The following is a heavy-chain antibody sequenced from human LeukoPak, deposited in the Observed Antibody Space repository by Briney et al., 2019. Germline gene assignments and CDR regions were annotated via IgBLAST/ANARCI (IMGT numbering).Heavy chain of an antibody. CDR2: INSDGSST. Sequence: GGSLRLSCAASGFTFSSYWMHWVRQAPGKGLVWVSRINSDGSSTSYADSVKGRFTISRDNAKNTLYLQMNSLRAEDTAVYYCARVVIRSLHFDYWGQGTLVTVSS. CDR1: GFTFSSYW. D-gene: IGHD3-22*01. J-gene: IGHJ4*02. CDR3: ARVVIRSLHFDY. V-gene: IGHV3-74*01.